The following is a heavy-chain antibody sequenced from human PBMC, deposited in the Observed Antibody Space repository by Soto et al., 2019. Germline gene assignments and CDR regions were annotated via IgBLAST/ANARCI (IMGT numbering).Heavy chain of an antibody. CDR1: GFIFDDYG. CDR2: VNWNGGST. Sequence: EVQLVESGGGVLRPGGSLRLSCAASGFIFDDYGMSWARQAPGKGLEWVSGVNWNGGSTGYAYSVKGRFTISRDNAKNFLFLQMNSLRVEDTSFYYCVRGASLNFDYWGQGTLVTVSS. V-gene: IGHV3-20*04. CDR3: VRGASLNFDY. J-gene: IGHJ4*02. D-gene: IGHD1-26*01.